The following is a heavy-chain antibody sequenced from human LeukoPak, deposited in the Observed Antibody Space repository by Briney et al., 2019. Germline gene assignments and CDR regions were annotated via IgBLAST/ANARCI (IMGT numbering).Heavy chain of an antibody. J-gene: IGHJ6*02. Sequence: GGSPRLSCAASGFTFSSYGMHWVRQAPGKGLEWVANIKQDGSEKYYVDSVKGRFTISRDNAKNSLYLQMNSLRAEDTAVYYCARDLGGYYYDSSGYYYYYYYGMDVWGQGTTVTVSS. V-gene: IGHV3-7*01. CDR1: GFTFSSYG. CDR3: ARDLGGYYYDSSGYYYYYYYGMDV. D-gene: IGHD3-22*01. CDR2: IKQDGSEK.